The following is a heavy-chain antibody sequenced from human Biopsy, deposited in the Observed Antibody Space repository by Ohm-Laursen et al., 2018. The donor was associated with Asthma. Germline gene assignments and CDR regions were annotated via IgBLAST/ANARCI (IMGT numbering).Heavy chain of an antibody. V-gene: IGHV3-23*01. Sequence: SLRLSCAASGFTFSSYALSWVRQAPGKGLEWVSGISGDAQRTYYEDSVKGRFTISRDNSKNTIYLQLNSLRAEDTAVYYCAKDWKSLYVQHFFEYWGQGTLVTVSS. D-gene: IGHD3-3*02. CDR1: GFTFSSYA. CDR3: AKDWKSLYVQHFFEY. CDR2: ISGDAQRT. J-gene: IGHJ4*02.